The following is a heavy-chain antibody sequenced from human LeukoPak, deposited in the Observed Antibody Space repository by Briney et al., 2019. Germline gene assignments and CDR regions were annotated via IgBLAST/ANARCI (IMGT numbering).Heavy chain of an antibody. V-gene: IGHV3-30*01. J-gene: IGHJ4*02. D-gene: IGHD3-22*01. Sequence: GRSLRLSCPASGFTFSSYAMHWVRQAPGKGLEWVAVISYDGSNKYYADSVKGRFTISKDNSKNTLYLQMNSLRAEDTAVYYCARDSLTDYYDSSGLTHWGQGTLVTVSS. CDR3: ARDSLTDYYDSSGLTH. CDR1: GFTFSSYA. CDR2: ISYDGSNK.